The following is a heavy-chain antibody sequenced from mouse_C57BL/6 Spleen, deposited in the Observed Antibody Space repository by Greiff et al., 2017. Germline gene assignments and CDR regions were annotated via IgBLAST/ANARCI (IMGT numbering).Heavy chain of an antibody. Sequence: VQLQQSGPELVKPGASVKISCKASGYAFSSSWMNWVKQSPGKGLEWIGRIYPGDGDTNYNGKFKGKATLTADKSSSTAYMQLSSLTSEDSAVYFCARVDDGYYFDYWGQGTTLTVSS. D-gene: IGHD2-3*01. CDR2: IYPGDGDT. CDR1: GYAFSSSW. J-gene: IGHJ2*01. CDR3: ARVDDGYYFDY. V-gene: IGHV1-82*01.